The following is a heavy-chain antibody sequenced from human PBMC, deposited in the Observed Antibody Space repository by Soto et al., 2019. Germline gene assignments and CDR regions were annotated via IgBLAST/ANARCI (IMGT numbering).Heavy chain of an antibody. V-gene: IGHV1-18*01. D-gene: IGHD3-3*01. J-gene: IGHJ6*02. CDR2: ISAYNGNT. CDR3: ARGSRYYDFWSGYFPMDG. Sequence: QVQLVQSGAEVKKPGASVKVSCKASGYTFTSYGISWVRQAPGQGLEWMGWISAYNGNTNYAQKLQGRVTMTTDTSTSTAYMELRSLRSEGTAVYYCARGSRYYDFWSGYFPMDGWGQGTTVTVSS. CDR1: GYTFTSYG.